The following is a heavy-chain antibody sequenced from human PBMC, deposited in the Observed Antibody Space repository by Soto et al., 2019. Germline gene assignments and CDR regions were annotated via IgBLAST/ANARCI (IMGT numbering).Heavy chain of an antibody. J-gene: IGHJ6*02. Sequence: GGSLRLSCAASGFTFSSYGMHWVRQAPGKGLEWVAVISYDGSNKYYADSVKGRFTISRDNSKNTLYLQMNSLRAEDTAVYYCAKDQGKTYNNPLVRSYYGMDVWGQGTTVTVSS. CDR2: ISYDGSNK. D-gene: IGHD3-10*01. CDR1: GFTFSSYG. CDR3: AKDQGKTYNNPLVRSYYGMDV. V-gene: IGHV3-30*18.